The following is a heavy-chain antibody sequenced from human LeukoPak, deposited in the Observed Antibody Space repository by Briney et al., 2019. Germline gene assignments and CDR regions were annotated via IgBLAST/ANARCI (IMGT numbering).Heavy chain of an antibody. D-gene: IGHD6-13*01. CDR1: GYTFTSYY. Sequence: ASVKVSCKASGYTFTSYYMHWVRQAPGQGLEWMGIINPSGGSTSYAQKFQGRVTMTRDMSTTTAYMELRSLRSDDTAVYYCARVDSRSNACDYWGQGTLVTVSS. CDR2: INPSGGST. CDR3: ARVDSRSNACDY. J-gene: IGHJ4*02. V-gene: IGHV1-46*01.